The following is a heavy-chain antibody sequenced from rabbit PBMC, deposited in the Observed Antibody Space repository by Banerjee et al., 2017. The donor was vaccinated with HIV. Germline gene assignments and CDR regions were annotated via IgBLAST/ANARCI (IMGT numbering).Heavy chain of an antibody. J-gene: IGHJ3*01. CDR1: GFDFSSSYY. D-gene: IGHD4-2*01. V-gene: IGHV1S40*01. CDR2: IYTSSGST. CDR3: ARGSAGGGDGLDL. Sequence: QSLEESGGDLVKPEGSLTLTCTASGFDFSSSYYMCWVRQAPGKGLELIACIYTSSGSTYYASWAKGRFTISKASSTTVTLQMTSLTAADTATYFCARGSAGGGDGLDLRGQGTLVTVS.